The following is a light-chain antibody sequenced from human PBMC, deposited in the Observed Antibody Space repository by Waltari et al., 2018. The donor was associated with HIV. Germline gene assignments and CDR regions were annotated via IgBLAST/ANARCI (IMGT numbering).Light chain of an antibody. V-gene: IGKV1-5*03. J-gene: IGKJ1*01. Sequence: DIQLTKSPSTLSASVGDRVTITCRASQHISSWLVWYQQKPGKAPTLLIYQASSLESGVPSRFSGSGSGTEFTLTISSLQPDDFATYYCQQYNSYSPTWTFGQGTKVEIK. CDR2: QAS. CDR3: QQYNSYSPTWT. CDR1: QHISSW.